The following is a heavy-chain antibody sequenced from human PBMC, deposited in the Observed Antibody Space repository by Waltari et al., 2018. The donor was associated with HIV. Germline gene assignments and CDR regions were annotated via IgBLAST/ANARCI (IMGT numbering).Heavy chain of an antibody. J-gene: IGHJ4*02. V-gene: IGHV3-21*02. CDR3: ARDLTVTTTAFFDY. Sequence: EVQLVESGGGLVKPGGSLRLSCAASGFTFSSYSMNWVRQAPGKGLAFFSSISSGSTYRYYADSLRGRFTTARDDAQNSLYLQMNSLKAEDTAVYYCARDLTVTTTAFFDYWGQGTLVTVSS. D-gene: IGHD4-17*01. CDR2: ISSGSTYR. CDR1: GFTFSSYS.